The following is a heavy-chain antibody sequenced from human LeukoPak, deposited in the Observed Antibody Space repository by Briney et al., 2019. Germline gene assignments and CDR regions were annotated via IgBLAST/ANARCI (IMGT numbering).Heavy chain of an antibody. D-gene: IGHD3-22*01. V-gene: IGHV1-69*06. J-gene: IGHJ4*02. CDR2: IIPIFGTT. CDR1: GGTFSTYA. CDR3: ARDVILTSSGYYYFDY. Sequence: ASVKVSCKASGGTFSTYAVSWLRQAPGQGLEWIGGIIPIFGTTNHAQKFQGRLTITADKSTGTAYMELSRLRSEDTAVYYCARDVILTSSGYYYFDYWGQGTLVTVSS.